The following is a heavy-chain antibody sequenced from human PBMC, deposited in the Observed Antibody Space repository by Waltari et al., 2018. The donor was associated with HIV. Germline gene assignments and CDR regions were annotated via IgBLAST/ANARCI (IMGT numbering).Heavy chain of an antibody. D-gene: IGHD3-10*01. CDR2: KKQDGMEK. CDR1: GFTFSSYW. Sequence: EVQLVESGGGLVQPGVSLRLSCAASGFTFSSYWMSWVRQAPGKGLGWVAKKKQDGMEKMYVDSGNGRFTISRDKAENSLYLQMNSLRAEDTAVYYCARGGFYGSGSKVNWGQGTLVTVSS. CDR3: ARGGFYGSGSKVN. V-gene: IGHV3-7*04. J-gene: IGHJ4*02.